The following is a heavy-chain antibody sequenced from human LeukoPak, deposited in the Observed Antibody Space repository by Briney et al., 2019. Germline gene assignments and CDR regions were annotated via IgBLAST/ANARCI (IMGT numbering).Heavy chain of an antibody. V-gene: IGHV3-9*01. CDR2: ITWNRDNI. Sequence: GGSLRLSCAASGFKFSSYAMSWVRQAPGKGLEWVSGITWNRDNIGYGDSVKGRFTISRDNVKNVLYLQMTSLRPEDTALYYCAKDLSSAITSALVLDVWGQGTTVIVSS. CDR1: GFKFSSYA. D-gene: IGHD3-22*01. J-gene: IGHJ6*02. CDR3: AKDLSSAITSALVLDV.